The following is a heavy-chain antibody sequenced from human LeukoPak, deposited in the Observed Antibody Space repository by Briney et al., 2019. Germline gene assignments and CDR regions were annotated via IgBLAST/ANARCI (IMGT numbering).Heavy chain of an antibody. V-gene: IGHV1-18*04. CDR1: GYTFTSYY. J-gene: IGHJ4*02. Sequence: ASVKVSCKASGYTFTSYYMHWVRQAPGQGLEWMGWISAYNGNTNYAQKLQGRVTMTTDTSTSTAYMELRSLRSDDTAVYYCARERRYCSGGSCYSPLVYWGQGTLVTVSS. D-gene: IGHD2-15*01. CDR3: ARERRYCSGGSCYSPLVY. CDR2: ISAYNGNT.